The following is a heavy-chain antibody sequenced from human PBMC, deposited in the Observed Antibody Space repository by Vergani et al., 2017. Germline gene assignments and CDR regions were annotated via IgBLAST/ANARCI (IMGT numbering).Heavy chain of an antibody. D-gene: IGHD3-10*01. J-gene: IGHJ4*02. Sequence: VQLLESGGGLVQPGGSLRLSCAASGFTFSSYGMHWVRQAPGKGLEWVAVISYDGSNKYYADSVKGRFTISRDNSKNTLYLQMNSLRAEDTAVYYCAKVGSGRPIDYWGQGTLVTVSS. CDR2: ISYDGSNK. CDR1: GFTFSSYG. CDR3: AKVGSGRPIDY. V-gene: IGHV3-30*18.